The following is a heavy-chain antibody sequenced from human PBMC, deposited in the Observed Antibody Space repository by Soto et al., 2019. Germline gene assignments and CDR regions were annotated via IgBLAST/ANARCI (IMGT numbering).Heavy chain of an antibody. V-gene: IGHV1-46*01. J-gene: IGHJ5*02. CDR1: GYTFTDYH. CDR2: INPADGTT. D-gene: IGHD2-2*02. Sequence: QVHLVQSGAEVKKFGASVKVSCKASGYTFTDYHIHWERQAPGQGLEWMGIINPADGTTNFAQKFQGRVTMTRDTSTRTVYMELSSLTSEDTAVYYCATEGVVVPAAVPHWFDPWGQGALVTISS. CDR3: ATEGVVVPAAVPHWFDP.